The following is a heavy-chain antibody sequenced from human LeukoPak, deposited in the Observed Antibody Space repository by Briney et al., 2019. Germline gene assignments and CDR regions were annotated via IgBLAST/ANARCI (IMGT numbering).Heavy chain of an antibody. Sequence: GASVKVSCKASGGTFSSYTISWVRQAPGQGLEWMGGIIPLFGTPDYAQKFQGRVTITADESTSTAYMELSSLRSEDTAVYYCARALTYYYDSSGYPNWFDPWGQGALVTVSS. V-gene: IGHV1-69*13. CDR3: ARALTYYYDSSGYPNWFDP. CDR2: IIPLFGTP. CDR1: GGTFSSYT. D-gene: IGHD3-22*01. J-gene: IGHJ5*02.